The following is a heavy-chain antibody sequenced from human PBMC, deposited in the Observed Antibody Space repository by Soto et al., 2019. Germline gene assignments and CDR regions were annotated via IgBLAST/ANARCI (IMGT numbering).Heavy chain of an antibody. CDR1: GGTFSSYT. D-gene: IGHD1-1*01. J-gene: IGHJ5*02. Sequence: QVQLVQSGAEVKKPGSSVKVSCKASGGTFSSYTISWVRQAPGQGLEWMGRIIPILGIANYAQKFQGRVTITADKSTSTGYMELSSLRSEDTAVYYCARATGTTFKYWFDPWGQGTLVTVSS. V-gene: IGHV1-69*02. CDR3: ARATGTTFKYWFDP. CDR2: IIPILGIA.